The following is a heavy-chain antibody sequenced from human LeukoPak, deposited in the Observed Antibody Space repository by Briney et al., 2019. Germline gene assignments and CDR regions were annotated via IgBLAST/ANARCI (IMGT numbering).Heavy chain of an antibody. D-gene: IGHD3-3*01. V-gene: IGHV7-4-1*02. CDR3: ARRGKSFDF. CDR1: GYTSTVYA. CDR2: VSTDTGNP. Sequence: ASVKVSCKTSGYTSTVYAINWVRQAPGQGLEWMGWVSTDTGNPTYVQDFTGRFVFSLDTSVTTAYLQISSLKAEDTAVYYCARRGKSFDFWGQGTLVTVSS. J-gene: IGHJ4*02.